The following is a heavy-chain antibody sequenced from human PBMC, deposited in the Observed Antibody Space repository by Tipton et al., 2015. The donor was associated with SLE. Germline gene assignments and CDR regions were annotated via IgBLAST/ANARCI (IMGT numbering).Heavy chain of an antibody. CDR2: IYYSGST. CDR1: GGSISSYY. CDR3: AGGQLERRRFDY. D-gene: IGHD1-1*01. V-gene: IGHV4-59*12. Sequence: LRLSCTVSGGSISSYYWSWIRQPPGKGLEWIGYIYYSGSTNYNPSLKSRVTISVDTSKNQFSLKLSSVTAADTAVYYCAGGQLERRRFDYWGQGTLVNVSS. J-gene: IGHJ4*02.